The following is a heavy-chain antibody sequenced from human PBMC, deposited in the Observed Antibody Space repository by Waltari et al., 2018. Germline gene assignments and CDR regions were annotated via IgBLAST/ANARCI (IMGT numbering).Heavy chain of an antibody. J-gene: IGHJ6*02. CDR2: IYHSGST. CDR3: ARRTVAGRYYYYYGMDV. CDR1: GGSISSSNW. V-gene: IGHV4-4*02. Sequence: QVQLQESGPGLVKPSGTLSLTCAVSGGSISSSNWWSWVRQPPGKGLEWIGGIYHSGSTNYNPSLKSRVTISVDKSKNQFSLKLSSVTAADTAVYYCARRTVAGRYYYYYGMDVWGQGTTVTVSS. D-gene: IGHD6-13*01.